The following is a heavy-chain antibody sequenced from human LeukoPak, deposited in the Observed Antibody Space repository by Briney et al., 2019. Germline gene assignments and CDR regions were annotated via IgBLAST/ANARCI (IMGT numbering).Heavy chain of an antibody. CDR1: GFTFSSYW. J-gene: IGHJ6*03. D-gene: IGHD6-25*01. CDR3: ARTGFESGYLYYYYYYYMDV. V-gene: IGHV3-7*01. Sequence: GGSLRLSCAASGFTFSSYWMSWVRQAPGKGLEWVANIKQDGSEKYYVDSVKGRFTISRDNAKNSLYLQMNSLRAEDTAVYYCARTGFESGYLYYYYYYYMDVWGKGTTVTVSS. CDR2: IKQDGSEK.